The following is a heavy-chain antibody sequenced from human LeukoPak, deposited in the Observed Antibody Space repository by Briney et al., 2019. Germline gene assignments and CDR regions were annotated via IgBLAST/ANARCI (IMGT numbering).Heavy chain of an antibody. D-gene: IGHD3-16*01. CDR1: GGSISSGGYY. Sequence: SETLSLTCTVSGGSISSGGYYWSWIRQHPGKGLEWIGYIYYSGSTYYNPSLKSRVTISVDTSKNQFSLKLSSVTAADTAVYYCARAGGAWYYFDYWGQGTLVTVSS. CDR2: IYYSGST. J-gene: IGHJ4*02. CDR3: ARAGGAWYYFDY. V-gene: IGHV4-31*03.